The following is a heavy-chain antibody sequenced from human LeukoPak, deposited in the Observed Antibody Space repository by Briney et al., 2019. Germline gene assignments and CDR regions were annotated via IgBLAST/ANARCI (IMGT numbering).Heavy chain of an antibody. Sequence: GGSLRLSCAASGVTFDDYAMHWVRQAPGKGLEWVSGINWNSGTTPYADSVKGRFSISRDNAKNSLYLQMNSLRPEDTALYYCAKDSGSYYGSGSYYFYWGQGTLVTVSS. J-gene: IGHJ4*01. CDR1: GVTFDDYA. CDR3: AKDSGSYYGSGSYYFY. CDR2: INWNSGTT. V-gene: IGHV3-9*01. D-gene: IGHD3-10*01.